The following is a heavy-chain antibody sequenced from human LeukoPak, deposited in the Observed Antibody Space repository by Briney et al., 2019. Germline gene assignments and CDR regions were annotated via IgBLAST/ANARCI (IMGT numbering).Heavy chain of an antibody. J-gene: IGHJ4*02. D-gene: IGHD1-26*01. CDR3: ARVVGGLSGADY. CDR2: ISSSSSCI. Sequence: GGSLRLSCAASGFTFSSYSMNWLRQAPGKGLEWVSSISSSSSCIYYADSVKGRFTISRDNAKNPLYLQMNSLRVEDTAVYYCARVVGGLSGADYWGQGTLVTVSS. V-gene: IGHV3-21*01. CDR1: GFTFSSYS.